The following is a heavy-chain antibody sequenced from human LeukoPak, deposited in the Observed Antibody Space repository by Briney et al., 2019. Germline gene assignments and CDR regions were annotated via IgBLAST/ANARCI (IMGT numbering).Heavy chain of an antibody. J-gene: IGHJ4*02. CDR3: ARDSRRRGYSYSPLDY. CDR2: IIPIFGTA. V-gene: IGHV1-69*13. Sequence: SVKVSCKASGGTFSSYAISWVRQAPGQGLEWMGGIIPIFGTANYAQKFQGRVTITADESTSTAYMELSSLRSEDTAVYYCARDSRRRGYSYSPLDYWGQGTLVTVSS. CDR1: GGTFSSYA. D-gene: IGHD5-18*01.